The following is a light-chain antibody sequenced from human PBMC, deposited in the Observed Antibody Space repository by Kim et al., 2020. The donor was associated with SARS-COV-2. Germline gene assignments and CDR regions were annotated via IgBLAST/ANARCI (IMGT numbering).Light chain of an antibody. CDR2: AAS. V-gene: IGKV1-27*01. CDR1: QEIRDY. Sequence: GDRVTITCRASQEIRDYVGWYQQKPGQVPKLLIFAASTLHSGVPSRFSGSGSGTHFTLTISSLQPEDVATYYCQKYDSVPLTFGGGTKVDIK. J-gene: IGKJ4*01. CDR3: QKYDSVPLT.